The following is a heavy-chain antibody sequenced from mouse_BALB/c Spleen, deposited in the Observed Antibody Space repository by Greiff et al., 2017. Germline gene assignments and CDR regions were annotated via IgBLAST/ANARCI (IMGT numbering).Heavy chain of an antibody. CDR2: ISDGGSYT. J-gene: IGHJ3*01. V-gene: IGHV5-4*02. Sequence: EVMLVESGGGLVKPGGSLKLSCAASGFTFSDYYMYWVRQTPEKRLEWVATISDGGSYTYYPDSVKGRFTISRDNAKNNLYLQMSSLKSEDTAMYYCARNFITTATWFAYWGQGTLVTVSA. CDR3: ARNFITTATWFAY. CDR1: GFTFSDYY. D-gene: IGHD1-2*01.